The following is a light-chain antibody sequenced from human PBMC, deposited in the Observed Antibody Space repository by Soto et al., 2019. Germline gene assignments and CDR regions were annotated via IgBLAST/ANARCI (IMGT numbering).Light chain of an antibody. Sequence: EIGLTQSPGTLSLSPGERATLSCRASQRVSSSYLAWYQQKPGQAPRLLFYGVSRRATGIPDRFSGSGSGRDFTLTISRLEPGDCAVYYCQQYGSSPWTFGQGIKVVIK. J-gene: IGKJ1*01. CDR3: QQYGSSPWT. V-gene: IGKV3-20*01. CDR1: QRVSSSY. CDR2: GVS.